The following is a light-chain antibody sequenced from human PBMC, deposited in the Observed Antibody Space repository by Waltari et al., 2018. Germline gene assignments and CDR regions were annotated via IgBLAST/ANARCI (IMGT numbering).Light chain of an antibody. V-gene: IGKV3-20*01. CDR1: QSVGKY. CDR3: QKYESLPAT. Sequence: SCRARQSVGKYLAWYQQRPGQAPRLLLYHASIRATGIPDRFSGSGSGTDFSLTISRLEPEDFAVYYCQKYESLPATFGQGTTVEIK. CDR2: HAS. J-gene: IGKJ1*01.